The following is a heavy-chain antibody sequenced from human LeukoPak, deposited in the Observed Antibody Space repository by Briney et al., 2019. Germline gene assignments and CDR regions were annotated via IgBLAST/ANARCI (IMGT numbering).Heavy chain of an antibody. CDR2: ISYDGSNK. CDR3: AKDLQLGDIVVVPGFPMDV. J-gene: IGHJ6*04. Sequence: GGSLRLSCAASGFTFSSYGMHWVRQAPGKGLEWVAVISYDGSNKYYADSVKGRFTISRDNSKNTLYLQMNSLRAEDTAVYYCAKDLQLGDIVVVPGFPMDVWGKGTTVTVSS. D-gene: IGHD2-2*01. V-gene: IGHV3-30*18. CDR1: GFTFSSYG.